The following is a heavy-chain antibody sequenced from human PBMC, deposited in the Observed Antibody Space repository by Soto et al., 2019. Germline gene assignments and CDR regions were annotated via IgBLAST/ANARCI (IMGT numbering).Heavy chain of an antibody. V-gene: IGHV4-59*01. CDR2: IYYSGST. J-gene: IGHJ4*02. CDR3: ARSGVWGSYRRFDY. CDR1: GGSISSYY. D-gene: IGHD3-16*02. Sequence: QVQLQESGPGLVKPSETLSLTCSVSGGSISSYYWSWIRQPPGKGLEWIGHIYYSGSTNYNPSLKSRVTISVDTSKNQFSLKLSSVTAADTAVYYCARSGVWGSYRRFDYWGQGTLVTVSS.